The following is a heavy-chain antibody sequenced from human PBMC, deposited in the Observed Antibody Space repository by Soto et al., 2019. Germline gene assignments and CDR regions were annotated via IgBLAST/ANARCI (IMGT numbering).Heavy chain of an antibody. CDR3: ARANYYDSSGDH. CDR2: ISGSGGST. CDR1: GFTFSSYA. V-gene: IGHV3-23*01. J-gene: IGHJ5*02. Sequence: PGGSLRLSCAASGFTFSSYAMSWVRQAPGKGLEWVSAISGSGGSTYYADSVKGRFTISRDNSKNTLYLQMTSLRPEDTAVYYCARANYYDSSGDHWGQGTLVTVSS. D-gene: IGHD3-22*01.